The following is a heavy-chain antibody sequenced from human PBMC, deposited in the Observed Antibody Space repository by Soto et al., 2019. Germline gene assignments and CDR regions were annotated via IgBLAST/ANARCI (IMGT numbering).Heavy chain of an antibody. Sequence: GGSLRLSCAASGFTFSSYAMHWVRQAPGKGLEWVAVISYDGSNKYYADSVKGRFTISRDNSKNTLYLQMNSLRAEDTAVYYCARAHLKYSSSRPLSFPRPDYWGQGTLVTVSS. CDR3: ARAHLKYSSSRPLSFPRPDY. D-gene: IGHD6-13*01. CDR2: ISYDGSNK. CDR1: GFTFSSYA. V-gene: IGHV3-30-3*01. J-gene: IGHJ4*02.